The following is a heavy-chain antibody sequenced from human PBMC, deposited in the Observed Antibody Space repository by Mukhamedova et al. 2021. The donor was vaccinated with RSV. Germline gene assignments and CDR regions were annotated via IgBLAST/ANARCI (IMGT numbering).Heavy chain of an antibody. CDR2: ISGSGGST. J-gene: IGHJ4*02. CDR3: AKSLFEDNPGY. Sequence: RQAPGKGLEWVSAISGSGGSTYYADSAKGRFTISRDNSKNTLYLQMNSLRAEDTAVYYCAKSLFEDNPGYWGQGTLVTVSS. V-gene: IGHV3-23*01. D-gene: IGHD1-1*01.